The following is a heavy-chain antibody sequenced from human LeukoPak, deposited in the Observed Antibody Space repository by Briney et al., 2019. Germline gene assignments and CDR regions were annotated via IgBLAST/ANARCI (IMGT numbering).Heavy chain of an antibody. D-gene: IGHD2-2*01. V-gene: IGHV4-34*01. CDR2: INHSGST. J-gene: IGHJ6*03. Sequence: SETLSLTCAVYGRSFSGYYWSWIRQPPGKGLEWIGEINHSGSTNYNPSLRSRVTISVDTSKNQFSLKLSSVTAADTAVYYCARVRGYCSSTSCYGLHYMDVWGKGTTVTVSS. CDR3: ARVRGYCSSTSCYGLHYMDV. CDR1: GRSFSGYY.